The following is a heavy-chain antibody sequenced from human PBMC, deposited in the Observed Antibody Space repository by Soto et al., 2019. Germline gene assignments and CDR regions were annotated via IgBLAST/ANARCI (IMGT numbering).Heavy chain of an antibody. CDR2: IYYSGST. CDR3: ARDYYGSGSPPLGY. D-gene: IGHD3-10*01. J-gene: IGHJ4*02. V-gene: IGHV4-59*01. CDR1: GGSISSYY. Sequence: SETLSLTCTVSGGSISSYYGSWIRQPPGKGLEWIGYIYYSGSTNYNPSLKSRVTISVDTSKNQFSLKLSSVTAADTAVYYCARDYYGSGSPPLGYWGQGTLVTVSS.